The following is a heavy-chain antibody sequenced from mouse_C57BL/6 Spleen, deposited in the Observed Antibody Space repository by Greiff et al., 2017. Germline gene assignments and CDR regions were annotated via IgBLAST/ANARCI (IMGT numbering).Heavy chain of an antibody. J-gene: IGHJ4*01. D-gene: IGHD2-3*01. CDR3: ARHEGGDGYKDYYAMDY. Sequence: QVQLKQSGAELVKPGASVKLSCKASGYTFTEYTIHWVKQRSGQGLEWIGWFYPGSGSIKYNEKFKDKATLTADKSSSTVYMELSRLTSEDSAVYFCARHEGGDGYKDYYAMDYWGQGTSVTVSS. CDR1: GYTFTEYT. V-gene: IGHV1-62-2*01. CDR2: FYPGSGSI.